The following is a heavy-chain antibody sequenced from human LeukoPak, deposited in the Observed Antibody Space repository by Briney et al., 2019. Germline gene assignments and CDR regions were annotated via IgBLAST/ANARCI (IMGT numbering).Heavy chain of an antibody. J-gene: IGHJ4*02. D-gene: IGHD2-8*01. V-gene: IGHV1-69*05. CDR2: IIPIFGTA. Sequence: ASVKVSCKASGGTFSSYAISWVRQAPGQGLEWMGGIIPIFGTANYAQKFQGRVTITTDESTSTAYMELSSMRSEDTAVYYCAGGPSVLMVYATLDYWGQGTLVTVSS. CDR1: GGTFSSYA. CDR3: AGGPSVLMVYATLDY.